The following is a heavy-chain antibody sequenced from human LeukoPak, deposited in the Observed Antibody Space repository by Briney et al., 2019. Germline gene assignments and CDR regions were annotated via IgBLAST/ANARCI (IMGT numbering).Heavy chain of an antibody. CDR1: GGSISSGGYS. J-gene: IGHJ5*02. V-gene: IGHV4-30-2*01. CDR2: IYHSGST. CDR3: ARGLLVGAWFDP. Sequence: PSETLSLTCAVSGGSISSGGYSWSWIRQPPGKGLEWIGYIYHSGSTYYNPSLKSRVTISVDRSKNQFSLKLSSVTAADTAVYYCARGLLVGAWFDPWGQGTLVTVSS. D-gene: IGHD1-26*01.